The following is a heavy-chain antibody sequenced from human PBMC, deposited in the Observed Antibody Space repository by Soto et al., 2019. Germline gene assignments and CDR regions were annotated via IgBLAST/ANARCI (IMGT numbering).Heavy chain of an antibody. Sequence: EVQLVESGGGLVKPGESLRLSCAASGFRFSDYSMNWVRQVPGKGLEWVSSISSNSGYTLYPDSVKGRFTISRDNAKSSLYLQMSSVRDEDTAVYYCARGSYGAYDYWGQGTLVTVSS. CDR1: GFRFSDYS. J-gene: IGHJ4*02. V-gene: IGHV3-21*02. D-gene: IGHD4-17*01. CDR3: ARGSYGAYDY. CDR2: ISSNSGYT.